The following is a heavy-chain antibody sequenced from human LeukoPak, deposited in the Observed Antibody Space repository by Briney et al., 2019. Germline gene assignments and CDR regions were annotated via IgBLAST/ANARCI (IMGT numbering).Heavy chain of an antibody. V-gene: IGHV3-23*01. CDR1: GFTFSSYA. D-gene: IGHD2-2*01. CDR3: AKAPGPAAVGGFDC. Sequence: GGSLRLSCAASGFTFSSYAMSWVRQAPGKGLEWVSAISGSGDSTYYADSVKGRFTISRDNSKNTLYLQMNSLRVEDTAVYYCAKAPGPAAVGGFDCWGQGTLVTVSS. CDR2: ISGSGDST. J-gene: IGHJ5*01.